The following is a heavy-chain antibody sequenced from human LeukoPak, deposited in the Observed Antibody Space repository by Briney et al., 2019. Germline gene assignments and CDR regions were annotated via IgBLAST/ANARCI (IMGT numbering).Heavy chain of an antibody. D-gene: IGHD4-17*01. Sequence: PGGSLRLSCEASGFTFSAYAMTWVRQAPGQGLEWVSSIGSDNKPHYSESVKGRFAISRDNSKSMLFLQLNSLRAADTALYYCARTVTTSSYYFDYWGQGTLVTVSS. CDR3: ARTVTTSSYYFDY. CDR1: GFTFSAYA. J-gene: IGHJ4*02. CDR2: IGSDNKP. V-gene: IGHV3-23*05.